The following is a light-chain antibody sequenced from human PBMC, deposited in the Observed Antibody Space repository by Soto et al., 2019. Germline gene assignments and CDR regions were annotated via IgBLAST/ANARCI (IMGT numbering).Light chain of an antibody. V-gene: IGKV3-20*01. J-gene: IGKJ5*01. CDR3: QQYGYSPIT. CDR2: DTS. CDR1: QSLTNSF. Sequence: EFVLTQSPGTLSLSPGERATLSCRASQSLTNSFIAWYQQRPGQAPRLLIYDTSSRASGIPDRFSGGGSGTDFTLTISRLEPEDFAVYYCQQYGYSPITFGQGTRLEIK.